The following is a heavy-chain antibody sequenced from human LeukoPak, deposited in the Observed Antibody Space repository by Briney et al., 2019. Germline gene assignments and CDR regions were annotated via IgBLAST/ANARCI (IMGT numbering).Heavy chain of an antibody. CDR3: ARHNRPATDDFWSGYYFRILSPFDY. CDR1: GYSISSGYY. Sequence: SETLSLTCAVSGYSISSGYYWGWIRQPPGKGLEWTGSIYHSGSTYYNPSLKSRVTISVDTSKNQFSLKLSSVTAADTAVYYCARHNRPATDDFWSGYYFRILSPFDYWGQGTLVTVSS. J-gene: IGHJ4*02. V-gene: IGHV4-38-2*01. CDR2: IYHSGST. D-gene: IGHD3-3*01.